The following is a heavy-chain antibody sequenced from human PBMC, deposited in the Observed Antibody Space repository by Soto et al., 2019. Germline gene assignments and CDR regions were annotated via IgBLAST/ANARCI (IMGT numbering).Heavy chain of an antibody. J-gene: IGHJ6*03. D-gene: IGHD2-2*01. Sequence: GASVKVSCKASGYTFTSYAMHWVRQAPGQRLEWMGWINAGNGNTKYSQKFQGRVTITRDTSASTAYMELSSLRSEDTAVYYCARQYRIYFSSTSCKRPYYYYYYYMDVWGKGTTVTVSS. CDR1: GYTFTSYA. CDR2: INAGNGNT. V-gene: IGHV1-3*01. CDR3: ARQYRIYFSSTSCKRPYYYYYYYMDV.